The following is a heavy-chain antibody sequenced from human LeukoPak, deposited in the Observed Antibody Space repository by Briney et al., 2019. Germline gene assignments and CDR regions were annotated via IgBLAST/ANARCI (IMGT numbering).Heavy chain of an antibody. V-gene: IGHV3-23*01. CDR1: GFTLSGSA. CDR2: ITGSDDKT. J-gene: IGHJ4*02. Sequence: GGSMSPSCAASGFTLSGSAMTWVRQAPGKGLQWVSTITGSDDKTYYADSVKGRFTISRDFSKNMVHLQMDSLIVEDTAIYYCAKGPQRYYGYQPDYWGQGTLVTVSS. CDR3: AKGPQRYYGYQPDY. D-gene: IGHD3-10*01.